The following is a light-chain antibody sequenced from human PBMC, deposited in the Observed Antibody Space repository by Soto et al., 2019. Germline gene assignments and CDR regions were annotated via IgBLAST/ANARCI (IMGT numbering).Light chain of an antibody. CDR3: QQGNSLPVT. V-gene: IGKV1-12*01. CDR1: QDISSW. J-gene: IGKJ5*01. CDR2: AAS. Sequence: DIQMTQSPSSVSASVGDRVTITCRASQDISSWLAWYQQKPGKAPNLLIYAASSLQSGVASRFSGSGSGTDLTLTISSLQPEDFAAYYCQQGNSLPVTFGPGTRLEIK.